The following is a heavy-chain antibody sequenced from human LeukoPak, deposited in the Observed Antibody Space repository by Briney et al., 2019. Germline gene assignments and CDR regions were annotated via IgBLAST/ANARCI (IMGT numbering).Heavy chain of an antibody. J-gene: IGHJ4*02. Sequence: PSETLSLTCTVSGGSISSSYWSWTRQPPGKGLEWIGYISYIGSTYYNPSLKSRVTISVDTSKNQFSLKLSSVTAADTAAYYCARGTDAYKLGNIWGQGTLVTVSP. CDR2: ISYIGST. CDR1: GGSISSSY. CDR3: ARGTDAYKLGNI. V-gene: IGHV4-59*08. D-gene: IGHD5-24*01.